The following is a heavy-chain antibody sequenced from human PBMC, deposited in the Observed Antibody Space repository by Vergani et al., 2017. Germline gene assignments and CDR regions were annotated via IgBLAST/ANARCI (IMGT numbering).Heavy chain of an antibody. CDR1: GDSVISTDYH. CDR2: MDYSGST. D-gene: IGHD2-15*01. J-gene: IGHJ4*02. Sequence: QVQLQESGPGLVKPSETLSLTCTVSGDSVISTDYHWGWIRQPPGKGLEWIGSMDYSGSTSYNPSLESRISISFETPKNQFSLRLTSVTAAEPAVYYCASKRGACRAAYCHSYDFWGPGTLVGVSS. V-gene: IGHV4-39*01. CDR3: ASKRGACRAAYCHSYDF.